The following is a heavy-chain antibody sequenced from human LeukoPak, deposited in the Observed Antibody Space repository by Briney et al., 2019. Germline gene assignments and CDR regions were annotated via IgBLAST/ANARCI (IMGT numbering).Heavy chain of an antibody. CDR2: ISDDGTNE. CDR3: ARDRIAVAGMGAFQH. V-gene: IGHV3-30*04. D-gene: IGHD6-19*01. Sequence: GGSLRLSCAASRFTFSSYAMHWVRQAPGKGLEWVAGISDDGTNEYHADSVKGRFTISSDNSKNTLYLQMNSLRADDTATYYCARDRIAVAGMGAFQHWGQGTLVTVSS. J-gene: IGHJ1*01. CDR1: RFTFSSYA.